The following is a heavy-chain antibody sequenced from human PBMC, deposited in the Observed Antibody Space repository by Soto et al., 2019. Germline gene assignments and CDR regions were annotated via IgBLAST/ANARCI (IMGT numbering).Heavy chain of an antibody. CDR3: ARDNGDDASYYYGMDV. D-gene: IGHD4-17*01. V-gene: IGHV3-33*01. J-gene: IGHJ6*02. CDR2: IWYDGSNK. CDR1: GFTFSSYG. Sequence: GGSLRLSCAASGFTFSSYGMHWVRQAPGKGLEWVAVIWYDGSNKYYADSVKGRFTISRDNSKNTLYLQMNSLRAEDTAVYYCARDNGDDASYYYGMDVWGQGTTVTVSS.